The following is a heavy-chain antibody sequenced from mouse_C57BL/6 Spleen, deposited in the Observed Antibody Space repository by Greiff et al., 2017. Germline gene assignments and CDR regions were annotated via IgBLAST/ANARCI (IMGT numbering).Heavy chain of an antibody. CDR3: FYYGSSEYYFDY. Sequence: VQLQQPGAELVKPGASVKLSCKASGYTFTSYWMQWVKQRPGQGLEWIGEIDPSDSYTNYNQKFKGKATLTVDTSSSTAYMQLSSLTSEDSAVYYCFYYGSSEYYFDYWGQGTTLTVSS. CDR2: IDPSDSYT. J-gene: IGHJ2*01. V-gene: IGHV1-50*01. CDR1: GYTFTSYW. D-gene: IGHD1-1*01.